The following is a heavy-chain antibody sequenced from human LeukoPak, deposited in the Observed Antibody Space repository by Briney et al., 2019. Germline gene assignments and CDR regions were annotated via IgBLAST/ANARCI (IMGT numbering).Heavy chain of an antibody. CDR3: AGHRPSNTVDF. Sequence: PSETLSLTCTVSGGSISSYYWSWIRQPAGKGLEWIGRIYTSGSTNYNPSLKSRVTISLDTSKNQFSLKLSSVTAADTAVYYCAGHRPSNTVDFWGQGTLVTVSS. J-gene: IGHJ4*02. CDR2: IYTSGST. CDR1: GGSISSYY. D-gene: IGHD2/OR15-2a*01. V-gene: IGHV4-4*07.